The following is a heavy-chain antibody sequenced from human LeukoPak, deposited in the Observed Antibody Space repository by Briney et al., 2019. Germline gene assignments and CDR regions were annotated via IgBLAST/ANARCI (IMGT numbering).Heavy chain of an antibody. Sequence: ASVKVSCKASRYTFTSYDIIWVRRATGQGLEWMGWMSPNSGNTGYAQKFQGRVTMTRNTSISTAYMELSSLRSEDTAVYYCARVPTLGYCSGGSCYRFDYWGQGTLVTVSS. V-gene: IGHV1-8*01. CDR1: RYTFTSYD. CDR2: MSPNSGNT. D-gene: IGHD2-15*01. CDR3: ARVPTLGYCSGGSCYRFDY. J-gene: IGHJ4*02.